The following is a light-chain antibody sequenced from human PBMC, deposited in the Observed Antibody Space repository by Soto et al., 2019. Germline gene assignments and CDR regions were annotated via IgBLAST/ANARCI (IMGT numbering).Light chain of an antibody. CDR3: QQRSNWPPIT. V-gene: IGKV3-11*01. CDR2: DAS. J-gene: IGKJ5*01. CDR1: QSVSSY. Sequence: IVLTHSPATLPLSPWERATLSFRSSQSVSSYLAWYQQKPGQAPRLLIYDASNRATGIPARFSGSGSGTDFTLTISSLEPEDFAVYYRQQRSNWPPITFGQGTRLEIK.